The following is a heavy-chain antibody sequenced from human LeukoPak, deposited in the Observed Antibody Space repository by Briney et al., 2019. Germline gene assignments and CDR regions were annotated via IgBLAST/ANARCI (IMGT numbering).Heavy chain of an antibody. J-gene: IGHJ4*02. CDR1: GFTVSSNY. CDR3: ARQNTPHGNFDY. V-gene: IGHV3-53*01. Sequence: PGGSLRLSCAASGFTVSSNYMSWVRQAPGKGLEWVSVIYSGGSTYYADSVKGRFTISRDNSKNTLYLQMNSPRAEDTAVYYCARQNTPHGNFDYWGQGILVTVSS. CDR2: IYSGGST. D-gene: IGHD1-26*01.